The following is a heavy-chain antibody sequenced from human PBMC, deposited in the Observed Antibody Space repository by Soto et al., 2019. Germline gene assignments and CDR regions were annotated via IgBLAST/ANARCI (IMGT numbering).Heavy chain of an antibody. J-gene: IGHJ3*02. V-gene: IGHV3-23*01. CDR2: ISGSGGST. CDR1: GVTLRSYA. D-gene: IGHD6-19*01. CDR3: AKELGSGWYPPYDSFDI. Sequence: GVDLSLSCAASGVTLRSYAMSGFRQAPGKGLEWVSAISGSGGSTYYADSVKGRFTISRDNSKNTLYLQMNSLRAEDTAVYYCAKELGSGWYPPYDSFDIWCQGKLVTV.